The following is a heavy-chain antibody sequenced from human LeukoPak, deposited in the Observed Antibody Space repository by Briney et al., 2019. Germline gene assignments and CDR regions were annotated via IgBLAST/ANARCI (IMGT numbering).Heavy chain of an antibody. V-gene: IGHV7-4-1*02. J-gene: IGHJ5*02. Sequence: GASVKVSCKASGYTFTSYAMNWVRQAPGQGREWMGWINTNTGNPTYAQGFTGRFVFSLDTSVSTAYLQISSLKAEDTAVYYCARGGIRGYSYVFEFDPWGQGTLVTVSS. D-gene: IGHD5-18*01. CDR3: ARGGIRGYSYVFEFDP. CDR2: INTNTGNP. CDR1: GYTFTSYA.